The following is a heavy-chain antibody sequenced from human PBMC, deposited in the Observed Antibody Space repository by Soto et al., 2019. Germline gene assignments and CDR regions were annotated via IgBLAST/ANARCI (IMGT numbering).Heavy chain of an antibody. V-gene: IGHV4-61*03. CDR1: GCSFSSGTYQ. D-gene: IGHD3-3*01. Sequence: SGTLSLTCTASGCSFSSGTYQWSWIRQCPGMGLGWIGYINYTGNSNYNPYLKSRVSISVDTCKNHYDLKQTYVTAAETALYFCARLHFYDFWSGPVPMDVWGQGTAVTVSS. CDR2: INYTGNS. J-gene: IGHJ6*02. CDR3: ARLHFYDFWSGPVPMDV.